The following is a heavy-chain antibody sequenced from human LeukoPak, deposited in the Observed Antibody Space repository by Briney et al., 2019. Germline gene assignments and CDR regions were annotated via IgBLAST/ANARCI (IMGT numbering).Heavy chain of an antibody. CDR3: ARGGQQWRGGNYFDS. J-gene: IGHJ4*02. CDR1: GYTFTDYA. CDR2: ITTGRGET. V-gene: IGHV1-3*03. D-gene: IGHD6-19*01. Sequence: ASVKVSCKASGYTFTDYALHWVRQAPGQSLEWMGWITTGRGETRHSQDFQRRITLTRDKSANTVYMDLSDLTSEDTAVYYCARGGQQWRGGNYFDSWGQGTLVAVSS.